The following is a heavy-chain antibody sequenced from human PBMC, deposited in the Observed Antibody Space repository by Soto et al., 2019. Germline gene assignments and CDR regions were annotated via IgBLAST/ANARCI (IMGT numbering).Heavy chain of an antibody. Sequence: SETLSLTCAVYGGSFSGYYWSWIRQPPGKGLEWIGEINHSGSTNYNPSLKSRVTLSVDTSKTQFSLKLSSVTAADTAVYYCARVHCSGGSCPKALDYWGQGTLVTVSS. CDR3: ARVHCSGGSCPKALDY. D-gene: IGHD2-15*01. CDR2: INHSGST. CDR1: GGSFSGYY. V-gene: IGHV4-34*01. J-gene: IGHJ4*02.